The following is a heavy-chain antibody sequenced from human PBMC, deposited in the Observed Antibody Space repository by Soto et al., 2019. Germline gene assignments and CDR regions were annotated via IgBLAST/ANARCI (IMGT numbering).Heavy chain of an antibody. J-gene: IGHJ6*02. CDR1: GYTFSGYY. CDR2: INPNSGGT. D-gene: IGHD5-12*01. Sequence: ASVKVSCTASGYTFSGYYMHLVRQAPGQGPEWMGWINPNSGGTNYAQKFQGWVTMTRDTSISTAYMELSRLRSDDTAVYYCARNRRGYSGYDPRDYYYGMDVWGQGTTVTVSS. V-gene: IGHV1-2*04. CDR3: ARNRRGYSGYDPRDYYYGMDV.